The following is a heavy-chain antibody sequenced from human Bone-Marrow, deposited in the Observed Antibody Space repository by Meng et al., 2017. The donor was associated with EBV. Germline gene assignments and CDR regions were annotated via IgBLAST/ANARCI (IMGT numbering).Heavy chain of an antibody. V-gene: IGHV4-4*02. CDR1: GGSIRSSDR. D-gene: IGHD3-10*01. CDR3: AAGFRELVRSRDY. CDR2: IFDGGST. J-gene: IGHJ4*02. Sequence: QVRLHESGPRLVKPSGTLCLTCGVSGGSIRSSDRWSWLRTPRGKGLELIGKIFDGGSTNYTPSLESRVTISVDKSKNQFSLKLSSVTAADTAVYYCAAGFRELVRSRDYWGQGTLVTVSS.